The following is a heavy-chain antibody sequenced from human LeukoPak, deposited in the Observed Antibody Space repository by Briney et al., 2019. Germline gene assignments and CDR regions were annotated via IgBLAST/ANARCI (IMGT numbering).Heavy chain of an antibody. CDR3: ARSTYYYDSSGYYYVY. J-gene: IGHJ4*02. CDR2: IYPSDSDT. CDR1: GYIFTSYW. V-gene: IGHV5-51*01. Sequence: GEALKSSCRGSGYIFTSYWIGWGRQMPAKNLEGMGIIYPSDSDTRYSPSFQSQVTISEDQSISTAYLQCSSLKASDTAFYYCARSTYYYDSSGYYYVYWGKGTLVTVS. D-gene: IGHD3-22*01.